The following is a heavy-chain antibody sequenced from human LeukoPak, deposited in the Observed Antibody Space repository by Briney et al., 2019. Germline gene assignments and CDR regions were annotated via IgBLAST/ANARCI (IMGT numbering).Heavy chain of an antibody. CDR1: GYTFTRHT. CDR2: ISAYNGNT. V-gene: IGHV1-18*04. D-gene: IGHD4-11*01. Sequence: AASVKVSCKASGYTFTRHTISWVRQAPGQGLEWMGWISAYNGNTNYAQHLQGRVTMTTDTSTNTAYLELRSLRSDDTAIYYCARVMTTVVTAHAFEIWGQGTMVTVSS. CDR3: ARVMTTVVTAHAFEI. J-gene: IGHJ3*02.